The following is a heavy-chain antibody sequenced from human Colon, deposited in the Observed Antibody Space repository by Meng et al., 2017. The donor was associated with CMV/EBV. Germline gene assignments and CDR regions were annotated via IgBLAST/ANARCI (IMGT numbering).Heavy chain of an antibody. D-gene: IGHD1-1*01. Sequence: GGSLRLSCTASGFIFSAFAMHWVRQAPGKGLEWVAFIRYDGSTKDYSDSAQGRFTISRDDSKSTLYLQMQSLRAEDTAVYYCAKNHCSTTTCYFDVWGQGTLVTVSS. CDR1: GFIFSAFA. CDR3: AKNHCSTTTCYFDV. CDR2: IRYDGSTK. J-gene: IGHJ4*02. V-gene: IGHV3-30*02.